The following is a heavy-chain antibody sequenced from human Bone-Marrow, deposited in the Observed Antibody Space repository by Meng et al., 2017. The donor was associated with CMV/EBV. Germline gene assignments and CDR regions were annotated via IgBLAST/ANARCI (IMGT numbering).Heavy chain of an antibody. CDR3: ARDLDIPAHYYGMDV. CDR2: ISAYNGNT. J-gene: IGHJ6*02. D-gene: IGHD5-12*01. CDR1: GYTFTSYG. Sequence: ASVKVSCKASGYTFTSYGISWVRQAPGQGLEWMGWISAYNGNTNYAQKLQGRVTMTTDTSTSTAYMELRSLRSDDTAVYYCARDLDIPAHYYGMDVWGPGNTVNVSS. V-gene: IGHV1-18*01.